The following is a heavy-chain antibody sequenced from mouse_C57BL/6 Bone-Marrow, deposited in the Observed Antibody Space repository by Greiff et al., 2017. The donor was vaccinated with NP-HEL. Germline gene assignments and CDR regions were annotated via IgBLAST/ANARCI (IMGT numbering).Heavy chain of an antibody. D-gene: IGHD2-5*01. CDR3: ARSRYSNYVEVDWFAY. CDR2: IYPGSGST. V-gene: IGHV1-55*01. Sequence: QVQLQQPGAELVKPGASVKMSCKASGYTFTSYWITWVKQRPGQGLEWIGDIYPGSGSTNYNEKFKSKATLTVDTSSSTAYMQLSSLTSEDSAVYYCARSRYSNYVEVDWFAYWGQGTLVTVSA. CDR1: GYTFTSYW. J-gene: IGHJ3*01.